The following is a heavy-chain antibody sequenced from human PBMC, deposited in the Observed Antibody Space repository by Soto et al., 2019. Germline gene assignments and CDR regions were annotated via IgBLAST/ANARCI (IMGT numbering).Heavy chain of an antibody. V-gene: IGHV3-23*01. CDR1: GFIFGAYA. J-gene: IGHJ4*02. CDR3: AGRNGY. D-gene: IGHD3-22*01. Sequence: EVQLLESGGGLVQPGGSLRLSCAASGFIFGAYAMSWVRQAPGKELEWVSGISGSSGRTYYADSVKDRFTISRDNSKNTLTLQMNSLSAEDTAVYYCAGRNGYWGQGTLVTVSS. CDR2: ISGSSGRT.